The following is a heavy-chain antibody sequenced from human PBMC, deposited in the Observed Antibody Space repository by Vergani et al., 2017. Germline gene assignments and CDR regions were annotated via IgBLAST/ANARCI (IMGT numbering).Heavy chain of an antibody. D-gene: IGHD2-2*01. CDR1: GYSFTSYW. J-gene: IGHJ3*02. V-gene: IGHV5-51*01. Sequence: EVQLVQSGAEVKKPGESLKISCKGSGYSFTSYWIGWVRQMPGKGLEWMGIIYPGDSDTRYSPSFQGQVTISAEKSISTAYLQWSSLKASDTAMYYCASPSGYCSSTSCSNAFDIWGQGTMVTVSS. CDR3: ASPSGYCSSTSCSNAFDI. CDR2: IYPGDSDT.